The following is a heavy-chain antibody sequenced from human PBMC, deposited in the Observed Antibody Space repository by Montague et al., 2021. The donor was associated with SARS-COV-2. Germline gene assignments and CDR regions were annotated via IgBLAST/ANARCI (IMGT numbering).Heavy chain of an antibody. CDR3: AHRGIAVAGPGFDP. J-gene: IGHJ5*02. CDR1: GFSLSTSGVG. Sequence: PALVKPTQTLTLTCTFSGFSLSTSGVGVGWIRQPPGKALEWLALIYWDGDKRYSPSLKSRLTITKDTSKNQVVLTMTNMDPVDTATYYCAHRGIAVAGPGFDPWGQGTLVTVSS. D-gene: IGHD6-19*01. V-gene: IGHV2-5*02. CDR2: IYWDGDK.